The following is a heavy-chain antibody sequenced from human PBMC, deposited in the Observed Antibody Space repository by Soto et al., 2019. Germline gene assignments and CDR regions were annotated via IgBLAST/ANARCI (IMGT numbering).Heavy chain of an antibody. Sequence: GASVKVSCKASGGTFSSYAISWVRQAPGQGLEWMGGIIPIFGTANYAQKFQGRVTITADESTSTAYMELSSLRSEDTAVYYCARRARSFYYSDYWGQGTLVTVSS. CDR1: GGTFSSYA. CDR2: IIPIFGTA. D-gene: IGHD1-26*01. CDR3: ARRARSFYYSDY. J-gene: IGHJ4*02. V-gene: IGHV1-69*13.